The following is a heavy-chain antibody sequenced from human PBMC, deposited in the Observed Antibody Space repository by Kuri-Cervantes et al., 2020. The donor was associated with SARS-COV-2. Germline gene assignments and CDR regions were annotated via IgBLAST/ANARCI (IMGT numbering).Heavy chain of an antibody. Sequence: TLSLTCAVYGGSFSGYYWSWIRQPPGKGPEWIGEINHSGSTNYNPSLKSRVTISVDTSKNQFSMKLSSVTAADTAVYYCARGPVYYYDSSGYYFYYYYMDVWGKGTTVTVSS. CDR2: INHSGST. CDR1: GGSFSGYY. CDR3: ARGPVYYYDSSGYYFYYYYMDV. V-gene: IGHV4-34*01. J-gene: IGHJ6*03. D-gene: IGHD3-22*01.